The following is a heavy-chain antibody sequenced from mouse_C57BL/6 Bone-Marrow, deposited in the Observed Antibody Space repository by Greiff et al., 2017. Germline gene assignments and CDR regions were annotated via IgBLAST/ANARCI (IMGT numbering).Heavy chain of an antibody. V-gene: IGHV5-17*01. CDR2: ISSGSSTI. CDR3: EREGFDD. J-gene: IGHJ2*01. Sequence: EVQLVESGGGLVKPGGSLKLSCAASGFTFSDYGMHWVRQAPGKGLEWVAYISSGSSTIYYADTVKGRFTSSRDNAKNTLFLQMTRLRSEDTAMYYWEREGFDDWGQGTTLTVAS. CDR1: GFTFSDYG.